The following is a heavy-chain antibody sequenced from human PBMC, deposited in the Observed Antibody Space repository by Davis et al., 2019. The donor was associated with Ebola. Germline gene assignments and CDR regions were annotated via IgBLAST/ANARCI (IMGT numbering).Heavy chain of an antibody. Sequence: PGGSLRLSCAASGFTFSSYSMNWVRQAPGKGLEWVSYISSSSSTIYYADSVKGRFTISRDNAKNSLYLQMNSLRAEDTAVYYCAKDRPRVGDFWSGYFDYWGQGNLVTVSS. CDR2: ISSSSSTI. CDR3: AKDRPRVGDFWSGYFDY. J-gene: IGHJ4*02. V-gene: IGHV3-48*01. D-gene: IGHD3-3*01. CDR1: GFTFSSYS.